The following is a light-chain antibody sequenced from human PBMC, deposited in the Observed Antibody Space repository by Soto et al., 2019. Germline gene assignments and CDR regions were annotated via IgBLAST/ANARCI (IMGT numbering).Light chain of an antibody. Sequence: DIQMTQSPSSLSASVGDRVTITCRASQSVSDRLAWYQQKPGKAPKVLIYTTSNLQSGVPSRFSGSGSGTDFTLTISSLQPEDFATYYCQQSYSPPPITFGQGTRLEIK. CDR2: TTS. J-gene: IGKJ5*01. CDR1: QSVSDR. V-gene: IGKV1-39*01. CDR3: QQSYSPPPIT.